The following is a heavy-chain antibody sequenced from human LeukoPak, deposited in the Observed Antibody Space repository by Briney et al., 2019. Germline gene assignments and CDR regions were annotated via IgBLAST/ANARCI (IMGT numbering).Heavy chain of an antibody. V-gene: IGHV3-7*01. J-gene: IGHJ6*03. CDR3: ARAGGCSSTSCYTWFGYYYYYMDV. D-gene: IGHD2-2*02. Sequence: GGSLRLSSAASGFTFSSYWMSWVRQAPGKGLEGVANIKQGGREKYYVDSVKGRFTSSRDNANNSLYLQMNSLRAEDTAVYYCARAGGCSSTSCYTWFGYYYYYMDVWGKGTTVTVSS. CDR2: IKQGGREK. CDR1: GFTFSSYW.